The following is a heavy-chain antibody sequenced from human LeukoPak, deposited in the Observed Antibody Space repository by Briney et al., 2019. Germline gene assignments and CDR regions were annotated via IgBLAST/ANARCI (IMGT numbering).Heavy chain of an antibody. J-gene: IGHJ4*02. CDR3: ARVRSSWYGGIDY. CDR1: GGSFSGYY. CDR2: INHSGST. D-gene: IGHD6-13*01. V-gene: IGHV4-34*01. Sequence: PSETLSLTCAVYGGSFSGYYWSWIRQPPGKGLEWIGEINHSGSTNYNPSLKSRVTISVDTSKNQFSLKLSSVTAADTAVYYCARVRSSWYGGIDYWGQGTLVTVSS.